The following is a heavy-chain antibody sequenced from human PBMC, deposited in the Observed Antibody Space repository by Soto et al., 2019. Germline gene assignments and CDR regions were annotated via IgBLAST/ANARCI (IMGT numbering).Heavy chain of an antibody. J-gene: IGHJ6*02. CDR2: IYSGGST. Sequence: SCAASGFTVSSNYMSWVRQAPGKGLEWVSVIYSGGSTYYADSVKGRFTISRDNSKNTLYLQMNRLRAEDTAVYYCARDSKAAAGTHYYYGMDVWGQGTTVTVSS. CDR3: ARDSKAAAGTHYYYGMDV. V-gene: IGHV3-53*01. CDR1: GFTVSSNY. D-gene: IGHD6-13*01.